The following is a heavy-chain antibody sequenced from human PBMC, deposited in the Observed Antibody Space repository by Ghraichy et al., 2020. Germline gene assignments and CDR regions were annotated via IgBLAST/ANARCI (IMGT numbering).Heavy chain of an antibody. CDR2: ISSTSSHI. J-gene: IGHJ4*02. V-gene: IGHV3-21*03. D-gene: IGHD4-17*01. CDR3: ARGSTVTTGIDY. Sequence: GGSLRLSCAASGFTFNSYTMNWVRQTPGKGLEWVSSISSTSSHIYYADSVKGRFTISRDNTKNSMYLQMNSLRPGDTAVYYCARGSTVTTGIDYWGQGTLVTVSS. CDR1: GFTFNSYT.